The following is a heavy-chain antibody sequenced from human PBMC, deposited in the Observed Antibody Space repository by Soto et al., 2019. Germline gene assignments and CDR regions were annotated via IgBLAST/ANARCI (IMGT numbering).Heavy chain of an antibody. Sequence: QVQLVESGGGLVKPGGSLRLSCAASGFTFSDYYMSWIRQAPGKGLEWVSYISSTGSTTYYADSVRGRFTMSRDNAKRSLYIQVNSLRADDTAVYFCARGGQTYYFDDWGKGTLVTVSS. J-gene: IGHJ4*02. CDR3: ARGGQTYYFDD. V-gene: IGHV3-11*01. CDR1: GFTFSDYY. CDR2: ISSTGSTT.